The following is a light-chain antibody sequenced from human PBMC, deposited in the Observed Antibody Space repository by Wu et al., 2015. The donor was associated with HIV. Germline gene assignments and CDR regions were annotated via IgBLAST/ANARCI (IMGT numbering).Light chain of an antibody. CDR1: QGAGSD. Sequence: IQMTQSPSTLSASVGDSVTITCRASQGAGSDLAWYQHKPGNSPKLLIYDASELESGVPSRFSGSGSGTDFTLTISRLQPEDFATYYCQQNHDYPLTFGPGTKVDIK. CDR2: DAS. V-gene: IGKV1D-13*01. CDR3: QQNHDYPLT. J-gene: IGKJ2*01.